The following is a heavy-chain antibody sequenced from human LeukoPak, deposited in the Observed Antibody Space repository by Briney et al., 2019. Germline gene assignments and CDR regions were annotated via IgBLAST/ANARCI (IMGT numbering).Heavy chain of an antibody. D-gene: IGHD3-10*01. CDR2: INPSGGST. CDR3: AKVMKGSERLTMVRGVIIKTAGLYYMDV. J-gene: IGHJ6*03. CDR1: GYTFTSYY. V-gene: IGHV1-46*01. Sequence: GASVKVSCKASGYTFTSYYMHWVRQAPGQGLEWMGIINPSGGSTSYAQKFQGRVTMTRDTSTSTVCMELSSLRSEDTAVYYCAKVMKGSERLTMVRGVIIKTAGLYYMDVWGKGTTVTVSS.